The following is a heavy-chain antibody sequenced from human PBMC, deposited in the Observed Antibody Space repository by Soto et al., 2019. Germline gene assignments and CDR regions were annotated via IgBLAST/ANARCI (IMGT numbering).Heavy chain of an antibody. CDR3: APGQYQYYYDSSGSLFDY. J-gene: IGHJ4*02. CDR1: GFTFSSYW. CDR2: INSDGSST. V-gene: IGHV3-74*01. D-gene: IGHD3-22*01. Sequence: VQLVESGGGLVQPGGSLRLSCAASGFTFSSYWMHWVRQAPGKGLVWVSRINSDGSSTSYADSVKGRFTISRDNAKNTLYLQMNSRRAEDTAVYYCAPGQYQYYYDSSGSLFDYWGQGTLVTVSS.